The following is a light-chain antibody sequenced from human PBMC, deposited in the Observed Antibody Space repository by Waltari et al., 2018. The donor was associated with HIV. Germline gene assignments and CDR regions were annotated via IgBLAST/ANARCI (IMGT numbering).Light chain of an antibody. V-gene: IGLV3-21*04. CDR2: YDS. CDR3: AAWDDSLSGSYV. J-gene: IGLJ1*01. CDR1: NIEDRA. Sequence: SYVLTQPPSVSLAPGETARITCGGNNIEDRAVHWYRQKPGQAPVLVMFYDSDRPSWIPDRFSGSKSGASASLAISGLRSEDEADYYCAAWDDSLSGSYVFGPGTKVTVL.